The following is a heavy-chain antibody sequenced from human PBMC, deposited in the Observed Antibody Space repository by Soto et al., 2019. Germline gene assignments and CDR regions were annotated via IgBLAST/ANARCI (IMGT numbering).Heavy chain of an antibody. D-gene: IGHD2-2*01. Sequence: QSGGSLRLSCAASGFTFSSYAMSWVRQAPGKGLEWVSAISGSGGSTYYADSVKGRFTISRDNSKNTLYLQMNSLRAEDTAVYYCARERGYCSSTSCYLHYYHYYMDVWGKGTTVTV. J-gene: IGHJ6*03. CDR1: GFTFSSYA. CDR3: ARERGYCSSTSCYLHYYHYYMDV. CDR2: ISGSGGST. V-gene: IGHV3-23*01.